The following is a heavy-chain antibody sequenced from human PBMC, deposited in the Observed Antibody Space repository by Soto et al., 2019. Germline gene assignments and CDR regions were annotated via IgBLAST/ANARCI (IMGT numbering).Heavy chain of an antibody. CDR3: TTVWYDILTGYCGKGHY. J-gene: IGHJ4*02. V-gene: IGHV3-15*01. CDR2: IKPKTYGGAA. CDR1: GFTFASPYSHG. D-gene: IGHD3-9*01. Sequence: GGSLRLSCAASGFTFASPYSHGMSWVRQSPGKGPEWVGLIKPKTYGGAADSAAHVKGRFSISRDDSKNTLYLQMNSLKSEDTALSYCTTVWYDILTGYCGKGHYWGQGTLVTVSS.